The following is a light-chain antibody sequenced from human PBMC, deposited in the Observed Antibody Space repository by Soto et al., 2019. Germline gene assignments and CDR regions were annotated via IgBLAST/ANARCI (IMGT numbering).Light chain of an antibody. J-gene: IGKJ1*01. Sequence: EIVMTQSPVILSVSPGERATLSCRASQSVGTNLAWYQQKPGPAPRLLISGAATRATGIPARFSGRGSGTEFTLTVSSLQSEDFAVYYCQQYNNWPRTFGQGTKVDIK. CDR3: QQYNNWPRT. V-gene: IGKV3-15*01. CDR2: GAA. CDR1: QSVGTN.